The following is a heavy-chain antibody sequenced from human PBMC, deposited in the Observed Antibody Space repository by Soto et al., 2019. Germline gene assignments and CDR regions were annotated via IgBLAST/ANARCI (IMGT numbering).Heavy chain of an antibody. D-gene: IGHD3-22*01. V-gene: IGHV3-33*01. Sequence: PGGSLRLSCAASGFTFSSYGMHWVRQAPGKGLEWVAVIWYDGSNKYYADSVKGRFTISRDNSKNTLYLQMNSLRAEDTAVYYCARDGPITMIVLKDYYYYGMDVWGQGTTVTVSS. CDR2: IWYDGSNK. J-gene: IGHJ6*02. CDR3: ARDGPITMIVLKDYYYYGMDV. CDR1: GFTFSSYG.